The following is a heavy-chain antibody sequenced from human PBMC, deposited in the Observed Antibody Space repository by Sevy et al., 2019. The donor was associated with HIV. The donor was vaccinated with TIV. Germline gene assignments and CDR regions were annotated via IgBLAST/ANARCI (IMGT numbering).Heavy chain of an antibody. D-gene: IGHD6-19*01. J-gene: IGHJ4*02. CDR2: ISYDGSNK. CDR3: AKDSPPGSGWFPLFDY. CDR1: GFTFSSYG. Sequence: GGSLRLSCAASGFTFSSYGMHWVRQAPGKGLEWVAVISYDGSNKYYVDSVKGRFTISRDNSKNTLYLQMNSLRAEDTAVYYCAKDSPPGSGWFPLFDYWGQGTLVTVSS. V-gene: IGHV3-30*18.